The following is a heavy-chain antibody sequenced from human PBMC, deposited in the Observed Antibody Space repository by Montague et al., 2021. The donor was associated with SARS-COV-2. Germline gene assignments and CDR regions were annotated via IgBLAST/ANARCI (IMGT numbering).Heavy chain of an antibody. Sequence: SETLSLTCTVSGGSISSYYWSWIRQPPGKGLEWIGYIYYSGSTNYNPSLNSRVTISVDTSKNQFSLKVSSVTAADTAAYYCARHRTSVESFNIWGQGTMVTVSS. CDR2: IYYSGST. V-gene: IGHV4-59*08. CDR3: ARHRTSVESFNI. CDR1: GGSISSYY. J-gene: IGHJ3*02. D-gene: IGHD1-1*01.